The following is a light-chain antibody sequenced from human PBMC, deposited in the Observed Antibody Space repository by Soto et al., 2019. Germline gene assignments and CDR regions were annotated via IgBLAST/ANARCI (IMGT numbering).Light chain of an antibody. CDR1: KLGDKY. CDR3: QAENV. Sequence: SYELTQPPSVSVSPGQTASITCSGDKLGDKYACWYQQKPGQSPVLVIYQDSKRPSGIPERFSGSNSGNTATLTISGTQAMDEADYYCQAENVFGGGTQLTVL. CDR2: QDS. V-gene: IGLV3-1*01. J-gene: IGLJ2*01.